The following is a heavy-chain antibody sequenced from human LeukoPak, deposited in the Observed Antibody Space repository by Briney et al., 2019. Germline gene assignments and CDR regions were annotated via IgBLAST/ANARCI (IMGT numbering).Heavy chain of an antibody. CDR3: AREKVVLMVYASEDAFDI. D-gene: IGHD2-8*01. CDR1: GYTFTGYY. CDR2: INPNSGGT. V-gene: IGHV1-2*02. J-gene: IGHJ3*02. Sequence: ASVKVSCKASGYTFTGYYMHWVRQAPGQGLEWMGWINPNSGGTSYAQKFQGRVTMTRDTSISTAYMELSRLRSDDTAVYYCAREKVVLMVYASEDAFDIWGQGTMVTVSS.